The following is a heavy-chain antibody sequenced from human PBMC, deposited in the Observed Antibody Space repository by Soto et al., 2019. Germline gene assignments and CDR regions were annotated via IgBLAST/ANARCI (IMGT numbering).Heavy chain of an antibody. V-gene: IGHV4-59*08. Sequence: QVQLQESGPGLVKPSETLSLTCTVSGGSISSYYWSWIRQPPGKGLEWIGYIYFSGSTNYNPSLNSGVTMSVDTSKNQFSLKLSSVTAADTAVYYCARRYGSSFDYWGQGTLVTVSS. CDR2: IYFSGST. D-gene: IGHD1-1*01. CDR3: ARRYGSSFDY. CDR1: GGSISSYY. J-gene: IGHJ4*02.